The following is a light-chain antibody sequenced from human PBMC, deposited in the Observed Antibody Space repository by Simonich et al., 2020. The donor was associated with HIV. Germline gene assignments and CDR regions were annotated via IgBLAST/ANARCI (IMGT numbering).Light chain of an antibody. J-gene: IGLJ2*01. CDR1: SGSIASNY. CDR3: QSYDSSKNQGV. Sequence: NFMLTQPHSVSESPGKTVTISCTRSSGSIASNYVQLSQQRPGSTPTTVIYEDNQRPAGVPDRFSGSIDSSSNSASLTISGLKTEDEADYYCQSYDSSKNQGVFGGGTKLTVL. V-gene: IGLV6-57*01. CDR2: EDN.